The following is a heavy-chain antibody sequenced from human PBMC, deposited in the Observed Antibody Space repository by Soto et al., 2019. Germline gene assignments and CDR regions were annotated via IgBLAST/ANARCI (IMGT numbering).Heavy chain of an antibody. D-gene: IGHD3-22*01. Sequence: PSETLSLTCTGSGGSISSYYWNWIRQSPGKGLEWIGYIYYSGSAHYNPSLKSRVTISMDLSGNQFSLKLRSLTAADTAVYYCSRSRISGYYFFDYWGQGTLVTVSS. V-gene: IGHV4-59*01. CDR2: IYYSGSA. J-gene: IGHJ4*02. CDR1: GGSISSYY. CDR3: SRSRISGYYFFDY.